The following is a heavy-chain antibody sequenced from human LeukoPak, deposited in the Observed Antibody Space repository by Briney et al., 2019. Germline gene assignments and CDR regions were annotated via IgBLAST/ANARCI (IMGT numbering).Heavy chain of an antibody. J-gene: IGHJ4*02. CDR1: GGSISTTTAH. CDR3: ARRRIVTGPAYYFDF. Sequence: SDTVSLTCTVSGGSISTTTAHCDWIRRPPGEALAWIGSVHYTGSTYYNLSLKSRVTISVDTSENHFPLRLRSVTAADTAVYFCARRRIVTGPAYYFDFWGQGALVTVSS. D-gene: IGHD1-14*01. CDR2: VHYTGST. V-gene: IGHV4-39*02.